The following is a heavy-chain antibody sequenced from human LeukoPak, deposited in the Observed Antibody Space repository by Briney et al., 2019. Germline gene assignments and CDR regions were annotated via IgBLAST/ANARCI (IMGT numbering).Heavy chain of an antibody. D-gene: IGHD6-19*01. Sequence: GGSLRLSRAASGFTFNNYAMSWVRQAPGKGLEWVSTISDYGGSTYYTDSVKGRFTISRDNSKTTLFLQMNSLRAEDTAVYYCAKGDSSGWYGNFDYWGQGTLVTASS. CDR3: AKGDSSGWYGNFDY. CDR2: ISDYGGST. J-gene: IGHJ4*02. V-gene: IGHV3-23*01. CDR1: GFTFNNYA.